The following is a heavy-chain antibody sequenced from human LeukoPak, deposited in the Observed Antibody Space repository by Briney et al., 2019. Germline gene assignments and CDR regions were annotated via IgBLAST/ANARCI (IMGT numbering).Heavy chain of an antibody. J-gene: IGHJ6*02. V-gene: IGHV3-21*01. CDR2: ISSSSSYT. CDR1: GFTFSSYS. D-gene: IGHD3-10*01. Sequence: GGSLRLSCAASGFTFSSYSMNWVRQAPGKGLEWVSSISSSSSYTYYADSVKGRFTISRDNAKNSLYLQMNSLRAEDTAVYYCARPRGGTYGMDVWGQGTTVTVSS. CDR3: ARPRGGTYGMDV.